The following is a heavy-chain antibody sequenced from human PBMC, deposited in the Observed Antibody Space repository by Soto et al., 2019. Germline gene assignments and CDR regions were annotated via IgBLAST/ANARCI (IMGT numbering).Heavy chain of an antibody. Sequence: GGSMSLSCGVAGLIFSVCYPSWIRQAPGNGLEWISYISASGNTRYYADPVKGRFTISRDSAKNSLYLQMNSLGAEDTAVYYCARDREDYAFDTWGQGTMVTVS. J-gene: IGHJ3*02. CDR3: ARDREDYAFDT. CDR2: ISASGNTR. V-gene: IGHV3-11*01. CDR1: GLIFSVCY.